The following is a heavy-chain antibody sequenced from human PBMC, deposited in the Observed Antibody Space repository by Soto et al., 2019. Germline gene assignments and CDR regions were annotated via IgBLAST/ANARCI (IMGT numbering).Heavy chain of an antibody. D-gene: IGHD3-22*01. CDR1: GGSISSGGYS. CDR2: IYHSGST. CDR3: ASRYDSSGYYYRSGAFDI. Sequence: SETLSLTCAVSGGSISSGGYSWSWIRQPPGKGLEWIGYIYHSGSTYYNPSLKSRVTISVDRSKNQFSLKLSSVTAADTAVYYCASRYDSSGYYYRSGAFDIWGQGTMVTVSS. V-gene: IGHV4-30-2*01. J-gene: IGHJ3*02.